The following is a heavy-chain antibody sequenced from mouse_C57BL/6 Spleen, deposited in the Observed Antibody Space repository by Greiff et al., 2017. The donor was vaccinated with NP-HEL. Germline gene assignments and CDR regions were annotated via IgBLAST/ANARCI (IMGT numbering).Heavy chain of an antibody. CDR2: ISYDGSN. D-gene: IGHD1-1*01. J-gene: IGHJ2*01. V-gene: IGHV3-6*01. CDR1: GYSITSGYY. CDR3: ARVGIYYYGYFDY. Sequence: EVKLQESGPGLVKPSQSLSLTCSVTGYSITSGYYWNWIRQFPGNKLEWMGYISYDGSNNYNPSLKNRISITRDTSKNQFFLKLNSVTTEDTATYYCARVGIYYYGYFDYWGQGTTLTVSS.